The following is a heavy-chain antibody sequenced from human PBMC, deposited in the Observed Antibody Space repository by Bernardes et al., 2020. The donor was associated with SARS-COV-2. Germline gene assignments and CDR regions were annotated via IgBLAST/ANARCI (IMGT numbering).Heavy chain of an antibody. J-gene: IGHJ4*02. Sequence: GGSLRLSCAASGSTFSSYAMHWVRQAPGKGLEWVALISYDGSHQNYADSVRGRFTISRDNSKNTLYLQMNSLSTEDTAVYYCAREYTLTTNSGFDYWGQGTLVTVAS. CDR2: ISYDGSHQ. D-gene: IGHD4-17*01. V-gene: IGHV3-33*05. CDR1: GSTFSSYA. CDR3: AREYTLTTNSGFDY.